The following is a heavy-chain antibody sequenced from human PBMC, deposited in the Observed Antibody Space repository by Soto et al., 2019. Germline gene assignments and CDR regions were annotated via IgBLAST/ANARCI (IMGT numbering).Heavy chain of an antibody. CDR2: ISGSGGSK. J-gene: IGHJ2*01. CDR3: AKGDTAMAPNWYFDL. CDR1: GFTFRSYA. D-gene: IGHD5-18*01. V-gene: IGHV3-23*01. Sequence: GGSLRLSCAASGFTFRSYAMSWVRQAPGKGLEWVSAISGSGGSKYYADSVKGRFTISRDNSKNTLYLQMNSLRAEDTAVYYCAKGDTAMAPNWYFDLWGRGTLVTGSS.